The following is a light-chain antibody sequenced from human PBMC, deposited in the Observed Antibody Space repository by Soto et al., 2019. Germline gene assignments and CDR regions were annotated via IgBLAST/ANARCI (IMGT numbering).Light chain of an antibody. CDR1: QGISNY. CDR3: QKYNSAPPET. J-gene: IGKJ1*01. Sequence: DIQMTQSPSSLSASVGDRVTITCRASQGISNYLAWYQQKPGKVPKLLIYAASTLQSGVPSRFSGSGSGTDFTLTTSSLQPEDVATYYCQKYNSAPPETFGQGTKVEIK. V-gene: IGKV1-27*01. CDR2: AAS.